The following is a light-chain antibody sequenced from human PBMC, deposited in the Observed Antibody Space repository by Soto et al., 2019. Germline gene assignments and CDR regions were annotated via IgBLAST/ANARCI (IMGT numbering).Light chain of an antibody. V-gene: IGLV2-11*01. J-gene: IGLJ1*01. CDR1: SSDVGGYNY. CDR2: DVS. CDR3: CSYAGSSTPYV. Sequence: QSALTQPRSVSGSPGQSVTISCTGTSSDVGGYNYVSWYQQHPGKAPKLMIYDVSKRPSGVPDRFSGSKSGNTASLTISRLQAEDEADYYCCSYAGSSTPYVFGTGTKVTVL.